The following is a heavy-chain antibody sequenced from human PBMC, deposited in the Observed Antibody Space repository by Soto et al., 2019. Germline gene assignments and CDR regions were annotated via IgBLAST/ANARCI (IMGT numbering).Heavy chain of an antibody. CDR1: GVTFSSYA. J-gene: IGHJ5*02. Sequence: GGSLRLSCAASGVTFSSYAMSWVRQAPGKGLEWVSAVSGSGGRTYYANSVKGRFTISRDNSKNTLYLQMHSLVAADTAVYYCAKVLSSTTTLGRVDPWGQGTLVTVSS. D-gene: IGHD2-2*01. CDR3: AKVLSSTTTLGRVDP. V-gene: IGHV3-23*01. CDR2: VSGSGGRT.